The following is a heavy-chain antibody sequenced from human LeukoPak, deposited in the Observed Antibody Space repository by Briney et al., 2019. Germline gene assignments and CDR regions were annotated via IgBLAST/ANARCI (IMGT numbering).Heavy chain of an antibody. Sequence: ASVKVSCKASGYTFSIFGINWVRQAPGQGLEWMGWISAYNGNTNYAQNLQGRVTLTTDTSTSTAYMELRSLKSDDTAVYYCARIGSRDLVWFDPWGQGTLVTVSS. CDR1: GYTFSIFG. V-gene: IGHV1-18*01. J-gene: IGHJ5*02. D-gene: IGHD2-2*01. CDR3: ARIGSRDLVWFDP. CDR2: ISAYNGNT.